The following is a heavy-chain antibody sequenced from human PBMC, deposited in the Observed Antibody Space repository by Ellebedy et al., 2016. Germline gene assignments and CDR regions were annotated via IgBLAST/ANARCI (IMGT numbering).Heavy chain of an antibody. CDR1: GYTFTSYG. V-gene: IGHV1-18*04. CDR3: ARVDLQPGPPYYYYGMDV. J-gene: IGHJ6*02. Sequence: ASVKVSCXASGYTFTSYGISWVRQAPGQGLEWMGWISAYNGNTNYAQKLQGRVTMTTDTSTSTAYMELRSLRSDDTAVYYCARVDLQPGPPYYYYGMDVWGQGTTVTVSS. CDR2: ISAYNGNT. D-gene: IGHD1-1*01.